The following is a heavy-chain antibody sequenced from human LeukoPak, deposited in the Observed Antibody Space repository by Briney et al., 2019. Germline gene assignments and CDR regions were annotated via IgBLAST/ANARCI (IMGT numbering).Heavy chain of an antibody. CDR2: ISAYNGNT. Sequence: ASVKVSCKASGYTFTSYGISWVRQAPGQGLEWMGWISAYNGNTNYAQKLQGRVTMATDTSTSTAYMELRSLRSEDTAVYYCAAATPGIAAAATGDYYYYYGMDVWGQGTTVTVSS. J-gene: IGHJ6*02. CDR1: GYTFTSYG. D-gene: IGHD6-13*01. CDR3: AAATPGIAAAATGDYYYYYGMDV. V-gene: IGHV1-18*01.